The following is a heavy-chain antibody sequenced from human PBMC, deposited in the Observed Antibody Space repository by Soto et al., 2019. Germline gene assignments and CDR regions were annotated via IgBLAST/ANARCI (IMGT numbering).Heavy chain of an antibody. Sequence: SETLSLTCTVSGGSISSGGYYWSWIRQHPGKGLEWIGYIYYSGSAYYNPSLKSRVTISVDTSKNQFSLKLSSVTAADTAVYYCARDKRKYQLLLGDYYYGMDVWGQGTTVTVSS. CDR1: GGSISSGGYY. V-gene: IGHV4-31*03. CDR3: ARDKRKYQLLLGDYYYGMDV. J-gene: IGHJ6*02. D-gene: IGHD2-2*01. CDR2: IYYSGSA.